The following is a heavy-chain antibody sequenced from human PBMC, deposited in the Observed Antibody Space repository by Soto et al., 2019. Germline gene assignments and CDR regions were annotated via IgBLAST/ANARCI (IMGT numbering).Heavy chain of an antibody. CDR1: GFTFRSYA. J-gene: IGHJ6*02. CDR2: ISYDGSNK. D-gene: IGHD2-8*01. CDR3: ARDPWDYNGGHDIPYYGMDV. V-gene: IGHV3-30-3*01. Sequence: QVQLAESGGGGVQPGRSLRLSCVGSGFTFRSYAMHWVRQAPGKGLEWVAVISYDGSNKYYADSVKGRFTISRDQSKNTLYLQMNNLRGEDTAVYYCARDPWDYNGGHDIPYYGMDVWGQGTTVTVSS.